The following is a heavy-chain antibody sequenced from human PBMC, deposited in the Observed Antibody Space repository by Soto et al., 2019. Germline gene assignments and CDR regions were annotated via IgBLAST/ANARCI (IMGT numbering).Heavy chain of an antibody. CDR3: AKCMQAYWNYDAPHI. D-gene: IGHD1-7*01. CDR1: GFTFSSYS. CDR2: ITASGGTT. V-gene: IGHV3-23*01. Sequence: PGGSLRLSCAASGFTFSSYSMTWVRQAPGKGLEWVAHITASGGTTYYADSVKGRFTISRDTSRNTLYLQMNSLRAEDTALYYCAKCMQAYWNYDAPHIRGQGTMVTVSS. J-gene: IGHJ3*02.